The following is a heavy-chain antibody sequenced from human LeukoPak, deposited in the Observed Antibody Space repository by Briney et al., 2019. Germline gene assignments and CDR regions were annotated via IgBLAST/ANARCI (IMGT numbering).Heavy chain of an antibody. V-gene: IGHV1-3*01. D-gene: IGHD3-16*01. J-gene: IGHJ4*02. CDR1: GYTFTSYA. CDR2: INAGNGNT. Sequence: ASVKVSCKASGYTFTSYAMHWVRQAPGQRLEWMGWINAGNGNTKHSQKFQGRVTITRDTSASTAYMELSSLRSEDTAVYYCARDGDYIDYWGQGTLVTVSS. CDR3: ARDGDYIDY.